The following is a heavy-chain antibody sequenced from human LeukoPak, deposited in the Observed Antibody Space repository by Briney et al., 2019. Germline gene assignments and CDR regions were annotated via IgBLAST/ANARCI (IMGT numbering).Heavy chain of an antibody. CDR1: GGSFSGYY. Sequence: SETLSLTCAVYGGSFSGYYWSWIRQPPGKGLEWIGEINHSGSTNYNPSLKSRVTVSVDTSKNQFSLKLSSVTAADTAVYYCARVFSRFGPPNWFDPWGQGTLVTVSS. J-gene: IGHJ5*02. V-gene: IGHV4-34*01. CDR2: INHSGST. D-gene: IGHD3-10*01. CDR3: ARVFSRFGPPNWFDP.